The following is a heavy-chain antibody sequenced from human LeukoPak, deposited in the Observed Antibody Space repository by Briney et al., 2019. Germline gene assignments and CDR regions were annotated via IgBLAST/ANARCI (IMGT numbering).Heavy chain of an antibody. CDR3: ARGSVATILSDYYYGMDV. CDR2: ISAYNGNT. D-gene: IGHD5-12*01. V-gene: IGHV1-18*01. CDR1: GYTFTSYG. Sequence: GASVKVFCKASGYTFTSYGNSWVRQAPGQGLEWMGWISAYNGNTNYAQKLQGRVTMTTDTSTSTAYMELRSMRSDDTAVYYCARGSVATILSDYYYGMDVWGQGTTVTVSS. J-gene: IGHJ6*02.